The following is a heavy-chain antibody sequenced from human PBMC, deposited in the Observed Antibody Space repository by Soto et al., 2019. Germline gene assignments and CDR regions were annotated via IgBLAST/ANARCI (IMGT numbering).Heavy chain of an antibody. CDR2: IIPIFGTA. D-gene: IGHD3-10*01. CDR1: GYTFTIYG. CDR3: ATSFGSGYRAFDY. V-gene: IGHV1-69*13. J-gene: IGHJ4*02. Sequence: SVKVSCKASGYTFTIYGISWVRQAPGQGLEWMGGIIPIFGTANYAQKFQGRVTITADESTSTAYMELSSLRSDDTAVYYCATSFGSGYRAFDYWGQGVLVTVS.